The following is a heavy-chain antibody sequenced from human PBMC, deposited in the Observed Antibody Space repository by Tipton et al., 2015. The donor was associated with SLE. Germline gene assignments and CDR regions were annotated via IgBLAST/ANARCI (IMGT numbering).Heavy chain of an antibody. CDR3: ARVLAAQGGY. V-gene: IGHV4-59*08. Sequence: LRLSCTVSGGSISSYYWSWIRQPPGKGLEWIGYIYYSGSTYYNPSLKSRVTISVDTSKNQFSLKLSSVTAADTAVYYCARVLAAQGGYWGQGTLVTVSS. J-gene: IGHJ4*02. D-gene: IGHD6-6*01. CDR2: IYYSGST. CDR1: GGSISSYY.